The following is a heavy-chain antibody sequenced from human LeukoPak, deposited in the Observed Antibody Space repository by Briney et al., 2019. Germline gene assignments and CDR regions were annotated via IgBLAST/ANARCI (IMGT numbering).Heavy chain of an antibody. J-gene: IGHJ4*02. D-gene: IGHD3-10*01. CDR1: GFTFSSYG. CDR3: AKDFRPRMGFGELFVDY. Sequence: PGGSLRLSCAASGFTFSSYGMSWVRQAPGKGLEWVSAISGSGGSTYYADSVKGRFTISRDNSKNTLYLQMNSLRAEDTAVYYCAKDFRPRMGFGELFVDYWGQGTLVTVSS. CDR2: ISGSGGST. V-gene: IGHV3-23*01.